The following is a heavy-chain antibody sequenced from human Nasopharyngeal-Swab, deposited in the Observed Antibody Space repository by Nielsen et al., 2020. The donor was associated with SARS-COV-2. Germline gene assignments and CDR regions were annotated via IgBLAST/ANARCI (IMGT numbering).Heavy chain of an antibody. CDR3: ARDGFGESPYYYYYGMDV. J-gene: IGHJ6*02. D-gene: IGHD3-10*01. V-gene: IGHV3-21*01. CDR2: ISSSTSYI. Sequence: ETLSLTCAASGFTFSNYSMNWVRQAPGKGLEWVSSISSSTSYIYYADSVKGRFTISRDSAKNSLYLQMNSLRAEDTAVYYCARDGFGESPYYYYYGMDVWGQGTTVTVSS. CDR1: GFTFSNYS.